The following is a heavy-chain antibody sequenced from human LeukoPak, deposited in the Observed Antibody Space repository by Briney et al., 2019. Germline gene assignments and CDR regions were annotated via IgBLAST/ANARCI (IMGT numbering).Heavy chain of an antibody. D-gene: IGHD2-15*01. CDR1: GFTFSRYG. V-gene: IGHV3-30*18. J-gene: IGHJ4*02. Sequence: GGSLRLSCAASGFTFSRYGMHWVRQAPGKGLEWVAVISYDGSNKYYADSVKGRFTISRDNSKNTLYLQMNSLRAEDTAAYYCAKRGGSFAGDYWGQGTLVTVSS. CDR3: AKRGGSFAGDY. CDR2: ISYDGSNK.